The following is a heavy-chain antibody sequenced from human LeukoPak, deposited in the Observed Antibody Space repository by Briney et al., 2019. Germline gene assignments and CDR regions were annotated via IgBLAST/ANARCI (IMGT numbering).Heavy chain of an antibody. J-gene: IGHJ6*03. CDR3: ARDATVSNYYYYYMDV. CDR2: ISSGSTTI. D-gene: IGHD4-11*01. V-gene: IGHV3-48*01. Sequence: GGSLRLSCAASGFTFSSYAMSWVRLAPGKGLEWVSHISSGSTTIYYADSVKGRFTISRDDAKNALYLQMSSLRAEDTAVYYCARDATVSNYYYYYMDVWGKGTTVTVSS. CDR1: GFTFSSYA.